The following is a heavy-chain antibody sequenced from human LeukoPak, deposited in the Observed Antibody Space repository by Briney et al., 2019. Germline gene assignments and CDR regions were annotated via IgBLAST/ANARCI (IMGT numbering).Heavy chain of an antibody. V-gene: IGHV4-39*01. CDR1: GVSISSSSYY. CDR2: IYYSGST. CDR3: ARRDYDILTGYYYGMDV. D-gene: IGHD3-9*01. J-gene: IGHJ6*02. Sequence: PSETLSLTCTVSGVSISSSSYYWGWIRQPPGKGLEWIGTIYYSGSTYYNPSLKSRLTMSVDTSKNQFSLKLSSVTAADTAVYYCARRDYDILTGYYYGMDVWGQGTTVTVSS.